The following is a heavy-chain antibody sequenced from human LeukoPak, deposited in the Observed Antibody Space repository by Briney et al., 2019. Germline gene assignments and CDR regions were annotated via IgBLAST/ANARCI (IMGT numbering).Heavy chain of an antibody. D-gene: IGHD4-11*01. CDR2: MNPNSGNT. CDR3: AGGSTVTGYYYYYYYMDV. Sequence: ASVKVSCKASGYTFTSYDINWVRQATGQGLEWMGWMNPNSGNTGYAQKFQGRVTITRNTSISTAYMELSSLRSEDTAVYYCAGGSTVTGYYYYYYYMDVWGKGTTVTVSS. CDR1: GYTFTSYD. V-gene: IGHV1-8*03. J-gene: IGHJ6*03.